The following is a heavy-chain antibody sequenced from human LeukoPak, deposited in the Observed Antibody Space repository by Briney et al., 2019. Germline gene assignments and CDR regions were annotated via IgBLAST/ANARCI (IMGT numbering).Heavy chain of an antibody. V-gene: IGHV1-18*01. D-gene: IGHD2-15*01. CDR2: ISAYNGNT. CDR3: ARVRCSGGSCYRVTYYYYYYMDV. J-gene: IGHJ6*03. Sequence: EASVKVSCKASGYTFTSYGISWVRQAPGQGLEWMGWISAYNGNTNYAQKLQGRVTMTTDTSTSSAYMELRSLRSDDTAVYYCARVRCSGGSCYRVTYYYYYYMDVWGKGTTVTVSS. CDR1: GYTFTSYG.